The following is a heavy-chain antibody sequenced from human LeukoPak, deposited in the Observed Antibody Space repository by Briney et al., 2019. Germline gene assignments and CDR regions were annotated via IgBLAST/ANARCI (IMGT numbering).Heavy chain of an antibody. D-gene: IGHD3-3*02. J-gene: IGHJ4*02. V-gene: IGHV4-38-2*02. CDR1: GYSISSGYY. CDR3: GTSDSGSIFGVVISF. Sequence: SETLSLTCTVSGYSISSGYYWGWIRQPPGKGLEWIGSLSDGGTPDYNPSLKSRVSMSIDTSKNQFSLRLRSLTAADTAIYYCGTSDSGSIFGVVISFWGQGTLVTVSS. CDR2: LSDGGTP.